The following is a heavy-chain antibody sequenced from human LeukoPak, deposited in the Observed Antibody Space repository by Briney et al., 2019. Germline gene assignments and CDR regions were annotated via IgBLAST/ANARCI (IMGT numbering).Heavy chain of an antibody. D-gene: IGHD5-18*01. CDR3: ARYSYGYSYGYGYSDY. Sequence: GASVRVSCKASGGTYSSYAISRVRQAPGQGLDWMGGMIAIFGTANYAQKFQGRVTITADESTSTAYMELSSLRSEDTAVYYCARYSYGYSYGYGYSDYWGQGTLVTVSS. CDR1: GGTYSSYA. V-gene: IGHV1-69*13. J-gene: IGHJ4*02. CDR2: MIAIFGTA.